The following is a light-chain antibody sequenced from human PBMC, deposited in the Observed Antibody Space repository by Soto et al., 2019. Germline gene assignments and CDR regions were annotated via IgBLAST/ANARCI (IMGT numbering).Light chain of an antibody. V-gene: IGKV3-11*01. CDR3: QQRSNWPWT. Sequence: EIALTQSPATLSLSPGERATPSCRASHPSRSYLAWYQQRPGKAPRLLIYDTSNRATGIPARFSGSGSGTDFTLTISSLEPEDFAVYYCQQRSNWPWTFGGGTKVEIK. CDR2: DTS. CDR1: HPSRSY. J-gene: IGKJ4*01.